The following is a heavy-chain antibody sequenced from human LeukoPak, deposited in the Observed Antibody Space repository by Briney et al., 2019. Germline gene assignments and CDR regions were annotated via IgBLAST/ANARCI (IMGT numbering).Heavy chain of an antibody. V-gene: IGHV3-30*18. D-gene: IGHD2-15*01. Sequence: GGSLRLSCAASGFTFSSYGMHWVRQAPGMGLEWVAVISNDESNRYYVDSVKGRFTISRDNSKNTLYLQMDSLRAEDTAVYYCGKECGGSCQRRTFDYWGQGTLVTVSS. J-gene: IGHJ4*02. CDR1: GFTFSSYG. CDR2: ISNDESNR. CDR3: GKECGGSCQRRTFDY.